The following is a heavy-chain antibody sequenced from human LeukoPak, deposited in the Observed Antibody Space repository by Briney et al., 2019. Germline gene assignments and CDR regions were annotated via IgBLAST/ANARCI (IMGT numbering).Heavy chain of an antibody. CDR1: GFTFSSYN. CDR3: ASAGFDY. J-gene: IGHJ4*02. V-gene: IGHV3-48*01. Sequence: PGGSLRLSCAASGFTFSSYNVNWVRQAPGKGLEWVSYFKGSTSTIYYADSVKGRFTISRDNAKNSLYLQMNSLRAEDTAVYYCASAGFDYWGQGTLVTVSS. CDR2: FKGSTSTI.